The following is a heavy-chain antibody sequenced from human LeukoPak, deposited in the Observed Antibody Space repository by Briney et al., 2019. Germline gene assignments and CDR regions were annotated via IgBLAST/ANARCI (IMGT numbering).Heavy chain of an antibody. Sequence: GGSLRLSCSASGFTFSSYAMHWVSQSPGKGLEYVSAISNNGGSTFYADSVKGRFTISRDNSKNTLYLQMSSLRAEDTAVYYCVKGRGGYGSGSYYDYWGQGTLVTVSS. CDR1: GFTFSSYA. D-gene: IGHD3-10*01. V-gene: IGHV3-64D*09. CDR2: ISNNGGST. J-gene: IGHJ4*02. CDR3: VKGRGGYGSGSYYDY.